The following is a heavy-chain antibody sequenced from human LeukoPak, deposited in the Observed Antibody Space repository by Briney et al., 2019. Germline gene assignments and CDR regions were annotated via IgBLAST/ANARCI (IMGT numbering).Heavy chain of an antibody. CDR3: ARDGGPGFDY. D-gene: IGHD2-15*01. CDR1: GGSISSGGYS. V-gene: IGHV4-30-2*01. J-gene: IGHJ4*02. Sequence: PSGTLSLTCAVSGGSISSGGYSWGWIRQPPGKGLEWIGYIYHSGSTYYNPSLKSRVTISVDRSKNQFSLKLSSVTAADTAVYYCARDGGPGFDYWGQGTLVTVSS. CDR2: IYHSGST.